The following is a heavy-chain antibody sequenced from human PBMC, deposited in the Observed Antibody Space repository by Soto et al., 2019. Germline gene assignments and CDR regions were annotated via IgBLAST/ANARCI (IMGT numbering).Heavy chain of an antibody. CDR3: CTGDSYGHYFDY. V-gene: IGHV4-28*01. CDR2: IYYSGST. D-gene: IGHD2-21*02. Sequence: QVQLQESGPGLVKPSDTLSLTCAVSGYSISSSNWLGWIRQPPGKGLEWIGYIYYSGSTYYHPSLKSRVTMSVDTSKNQFSLKLSSVTAVDTAVYYCCTGDSYGHYFDYWGQGTLVTVSS. J-gene: IGHJ4*02. CDR1: GYSISSSNW.